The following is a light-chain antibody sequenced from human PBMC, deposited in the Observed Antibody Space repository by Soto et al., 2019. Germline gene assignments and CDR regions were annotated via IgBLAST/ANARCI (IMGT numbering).Light chain of an antibody. CDR1: QAITSN. J-gene: IGKJ4*01. CDR3: QQFDSLPGA. V-gene: IGKV1-13*02. Sequence: AIPLTQSPSSLSASVGERVIITCRASQAITSNLAWYYQKPGKAPELLIFDASTLESGVPSRFSGSGSGTHFTLTINSLQPEDFATYFCQQFDSLPGAFGGGTKVEI. CDR2: DAS.